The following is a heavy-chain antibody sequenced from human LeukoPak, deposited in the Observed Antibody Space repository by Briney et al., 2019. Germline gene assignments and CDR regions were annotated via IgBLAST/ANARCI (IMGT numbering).Heavy chain of an antibody. CDR1: GYSISSGYY. J-gene: IGHJ4*02. Sequence: PSETLSLTCAVSGYSISSGYYWGWIRQPPGKGLEWIGSIYHNGSTYYNPSLKSRVTISVDTSKNQFSLKLSSVTAADTAVYYCARHVYSNYYFDYWGQGTLVTVSS. CDR2: IYHNGST. CDR3: ARHVYSNYYFDY. V-gene: IGHV4-38-2*01. D-gene: IGHD4-11*01.